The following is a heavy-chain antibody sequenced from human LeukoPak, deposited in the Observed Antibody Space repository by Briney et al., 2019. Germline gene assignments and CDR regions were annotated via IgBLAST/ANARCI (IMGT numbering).Heavy chain of an antibody. Sequence: ASVKVSCKASGYTFTDYYIHWVRQAPGQGLEWMGWISPNSGATNFAQNFQGRVIMTRDTSISTAYMELSRLRSDDTAVYYCARDRDYGSGIFDYWGQGTLVTVSS. J-gene: IGHJ4*02. CDR3: ARDRDYGSGIFDY. V-gene: IGHV1-2*02. D-gene: IGHD3-10*01. CDR1: GYTFTDYY. CDR2: ISPNSGAT.